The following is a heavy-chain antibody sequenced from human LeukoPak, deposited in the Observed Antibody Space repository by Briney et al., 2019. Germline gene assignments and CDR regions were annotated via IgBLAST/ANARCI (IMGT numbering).Heavy chain of an antibody. CDR2: INPGSTTN. CDR3: AIDASMCAFDV. D-gene: IGHD6-6*01. J-gene: IGHJ3*01. V-gene: IGHV3-48*01. Sequence: PWESLRLSCAASGFTFSAYTRHWFRQSPGKGLEWLSYINPGSTTNYYASSVSGRFTISSDNARSSVYLQMNSLRAEDTAVYYCAIDASMCAFDVWGQGTMVTVSS. CDR1: GFTFSAYT.